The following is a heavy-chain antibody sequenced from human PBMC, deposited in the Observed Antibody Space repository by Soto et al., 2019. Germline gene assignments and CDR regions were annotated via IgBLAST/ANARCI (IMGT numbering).Heavy chain of an antibody. CDR3: AKDMYYYDSSGDAFDI. CDR2: ISYDGSNK. CDR1: GFTFSSYG. D-gene: IGHD3-22*01. V-gene: IGHV3-30*18. Sequence: QVQLVESGGGVVQPGRSPRLSCAASGFTFSSYGMHWVRQAPGKGLEWVAVISYDGSNKYYADSVKGRFTISRDNSKNTLYLQMNSLRAEDTAVYYCAKDMYYYDSSGDAFDIWGQGTMVTVSS. J-gene: IGHJ3*02.